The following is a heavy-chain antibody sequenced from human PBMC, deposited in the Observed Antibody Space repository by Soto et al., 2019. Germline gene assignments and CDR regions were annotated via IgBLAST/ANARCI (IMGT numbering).Heavy chain of an antibody. J-gene: IGHJ4*02. Sequence: QVHLVQSGAEVKKPGASVKVSCQGSGYAFTTYGITWVRQAPGQGLEWMGWISAHTGNTRYAQKLQGRVNVTRDTSTSTAYMELRSLRYDDTAVYYCARGSYGDYWGQGALVPVSS. CDR3: ARGSYGDY. V-gene: IGHV1-18*01. CDR2: ISAHTGNT. CDR1: GYAFTTYG. D-gene: IGHD1-26*01.